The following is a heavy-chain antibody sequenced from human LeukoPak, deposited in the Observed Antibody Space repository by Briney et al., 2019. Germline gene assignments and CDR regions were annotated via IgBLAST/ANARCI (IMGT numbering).Heavy chain of an antibody. CDR1: GYTFAAYY. CDR2: IRPNSGVT. V-gene: IGHV1-2*02. CDR3: ARGTTPFG. D-gene: IGHD1-1*01. J-gene: IGHJ4*02. Sequence: ASVKVSCKASGYTFAAYYMYWVRQAPGQGLEWMGWIRPNSGVTNYTQKFQGRVTMTRDTSINTAYMELSSLTSDDTAVYYCARGTTPFGWGQGTLVPVSS.